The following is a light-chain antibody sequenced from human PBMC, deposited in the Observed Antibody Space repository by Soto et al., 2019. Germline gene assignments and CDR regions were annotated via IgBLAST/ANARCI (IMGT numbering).Light chain of an antibody. J-gene: IGKJ5*01. Sequence: EIVLTQSQATLSLSPGERATLSCRASQSVSSYLAWYQQKPGQAPRLLIYDVSNRATGIPARFSGSGSGTDLTLTISSLEPEDLAVYYCQHRYNWLIAFGQGTQLEIK. CDR1: QSVSSY. CDR3: QHRYNWLIA. V-gene: IGKV3-11*01. CDR2: DVS.